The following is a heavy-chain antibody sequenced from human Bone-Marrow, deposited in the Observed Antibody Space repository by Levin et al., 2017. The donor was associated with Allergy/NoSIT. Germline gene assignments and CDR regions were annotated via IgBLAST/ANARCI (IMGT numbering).Heavy chain of an antibody. D-gene: IGHD5-18*01. CDR2: ISSRSSHI. Sequence: GGSLRLSCAASGFSFNNYSMNWVRQAPGKGLEWVSSISSRSSHIYYVDSVEGRFTISRDNAKSSLFLQMNSLRAEDTAVYYCARAKQGYIYDPFDMWGQSTMVTFSS. CDR3: ARAKQGYIYDPFDM. J-gene: IGHJ3*02. V-gene: IGHV3-21*01. CDR1: GFSFNNYS.